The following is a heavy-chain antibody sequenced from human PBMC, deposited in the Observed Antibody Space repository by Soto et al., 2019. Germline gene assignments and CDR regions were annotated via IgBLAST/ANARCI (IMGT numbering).Heavy chain of an antibody. CDR2: IYSGGST. J-gene: IGHJ4*02. D-gene: IGHD3-10*01. CDR1: GFTVSSNY. CDR3: ARDMGPLPQTLVSGSLHY. V-gene: IGHV3-66*01. Sequence: EVQLVESGGGLVQPGGSLRLSCAASGFTVSSNYMSWVRQAPGKGLEWVSVIYSGGSTYYADSVKGRFTISRDNSKNTLYLQMNSLRAEDTAVYYCARDMGPLPQTLVSGSLHYWGQGTLVTVSS.